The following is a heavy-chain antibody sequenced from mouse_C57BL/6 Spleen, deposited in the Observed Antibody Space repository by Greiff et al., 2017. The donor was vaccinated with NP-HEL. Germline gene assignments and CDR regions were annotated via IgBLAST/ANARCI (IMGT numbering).Heavy chain of an antibody. D-gene: IGHD3-2*02. Sequence: VQLQQSGAELVRPGASVTLSCKASGYTFTDYEMHWVKQTPVHGLEWIGAIDPDTGGTAYNQKFKGKAILTADKSSSTAYMELRSLTSEDSAVYYCTRPAQAAAWFAYWGQGTLVTVSA. CDR1: GYTFTDYE. CDR3: TRPAQAAAWFAY. V-gene: IGHV1-15*01. CDR2: IDPDTGGT. J-gene: IGHJ3*01.